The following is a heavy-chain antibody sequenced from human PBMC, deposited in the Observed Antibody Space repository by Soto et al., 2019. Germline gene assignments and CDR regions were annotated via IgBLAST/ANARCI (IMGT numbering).Heavy chain of an antibody. CDR3: ASPQDTAMGELDY. CDR1: GGTFSSYA. V-gene: IGHV1-69*13. J-gene: IGHJ4*02. D-gene: IGHD5-18*01. Sequence: ASVKVSCKASGGTFSSYAISWVRQAPGQGLEWMGGIIPIFGTANYAQKFQGRVTITADESTSTAYMELSSLRSEDTAVYYCASPQDTAMGELDYWGQGTLVTVSS. CDR2: IIPIFGTA.